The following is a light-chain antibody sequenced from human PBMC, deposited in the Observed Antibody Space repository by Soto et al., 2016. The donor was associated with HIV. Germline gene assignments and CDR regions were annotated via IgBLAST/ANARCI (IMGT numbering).Light chain of an antibody. CDR3: EAWDSSTVV. Sequence: SFELTQPPSVSVSPGQTASITCSGDKLGDRYTCWFHQKPGQSPVLVMYQDSKQPSGIPERFSGSNSGNTATLTIRGAQPMDEGDYYCEAWDSSTVVFGGGTKLTVL. CDR2: QDS. CDR1: KLGDRY. V-gene: IGLV3-1*01. J-gene: IGLJ2*01.